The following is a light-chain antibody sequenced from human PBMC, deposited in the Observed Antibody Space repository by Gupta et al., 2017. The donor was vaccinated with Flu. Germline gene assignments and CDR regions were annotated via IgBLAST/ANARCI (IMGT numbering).Light chain of an antibody. CDR3: QQYNILPPIT. V-gene: IGKV1-33*01. CDR1: QDIKMF. CDR2: DVS. Sequence: SSLSASVGDRVTITCQASQDIKMFLNWYQQKPGKAPKLLIYDVSRWDTGVPSRFSGSGSGTLFTLTINSRQPEDFGAYYCQQYNILPPITFGGGTILEIK. J-gene: IGKJ4*01.